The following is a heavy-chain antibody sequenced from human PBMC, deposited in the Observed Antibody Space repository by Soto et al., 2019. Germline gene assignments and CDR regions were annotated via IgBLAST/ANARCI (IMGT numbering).Heavy chain of an antibody. Sequence: PGGSLRLSCAASGFTFSSYAMHWVRQAPGKGLEWVAVISYDGSNKYYADSVKGRFTISRDNSKNTLYLQMNSLRAEDTAVYYCARGGTAMGSRLPIKGSRENYYYYYGMDVWGQGTTVTVSS. CDR3: ARGGTAMGSRLPIKGSRENYYYYYGMDV. V-gene: IGHV3-30-3*01. CDR2: ISYDGSNK. D-gene: IGHD5-18*01. CDR1: GFTFSSYA. J-gene: IGHJ6*02.